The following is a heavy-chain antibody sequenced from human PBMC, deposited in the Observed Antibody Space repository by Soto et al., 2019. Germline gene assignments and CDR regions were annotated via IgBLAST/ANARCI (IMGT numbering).Heavy chain of an antibody. CDR3: ARGYCSGGSCYRFNFDY. CDR1: GSWIGRCD. Sequence: SGTLSLTGGVSGSWIGRCDWSWIRQPRWKGLEWIGYIYYSGSTNYNPPLKSRVTTAVDSSKTQFSLKLSSVTAADTAVYYCARGYCSGGSCYRFNFDYWGQGTLVTVS. D-gene: IGHD2-15*01. V-gene: IGHV4-59*01. CDR2: IYYSGST. J-gene: IGHJ4*02.